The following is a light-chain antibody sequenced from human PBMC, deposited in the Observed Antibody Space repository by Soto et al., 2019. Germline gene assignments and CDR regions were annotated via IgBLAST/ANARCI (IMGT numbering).Light chain of an antibody. Sequence: EIVLTQSPGTLSLSPGERATLSCRASQSINGDYLAWYQQKPGQAPRLLIYNTHSRATGIPDRFSGSGSGTDFTLTISRLEPEDFAVYYCQHYGSSQTFGQGTKVDIK. CDR2: NTH. V-gene: IGKV3-20*01. CDR3: QHYGSSQT. CDR1: QSINGDY. J-gene: IGKJ1*01.